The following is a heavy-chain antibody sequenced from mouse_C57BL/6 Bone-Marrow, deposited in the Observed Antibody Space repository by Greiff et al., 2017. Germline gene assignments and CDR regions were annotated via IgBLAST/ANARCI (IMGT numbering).Heavy chain of an antibody. CDR3: ARPNYYGSAMDY. D-gene: IGHD1-1*01. J-gene: IGHJ4*01. CDR1: GVDFSRYW. Sequence: AAEGVDFSRYWMSWVRRASEKGLEWIGEINPDSSTINYAPSLKDKFIISRDNAKNTLYLQMSKVRSEDTALYYCARPNYYGSAMDYWGQGTSVTVSS. CDR2: INPDSSTI. V-gene: IGHV4-1*01.